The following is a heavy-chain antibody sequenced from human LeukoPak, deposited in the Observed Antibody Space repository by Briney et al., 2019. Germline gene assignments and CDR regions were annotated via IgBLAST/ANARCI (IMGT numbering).Heavy chain of an antibody. CDR1: GYTFTGYY. V-gene: IGHV1-2*04. CDR2: INPNSGGT. Sequence: EASVKVSCKASGYTFTGYYMHWVRQAPGQGLEWMGWINPNSGGTNYAQKFQGWVTMTRDTSISTAYMELSRLRSDDTAVYYCARGGYYDSSGYYELDYWGQGTLVTVSS. CDR3: ARGGYYDSSGYYELDY. J-gene: IGHJ4*02. D-gene: IGHD3-22*01.